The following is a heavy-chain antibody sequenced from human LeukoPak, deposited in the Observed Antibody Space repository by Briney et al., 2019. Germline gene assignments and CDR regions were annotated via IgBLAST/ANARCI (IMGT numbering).Heavy chain of an antibody. V-gene: IGHV3-30*03. J-gene: IGHJ4*02. CDR3: ARDYSGDYVRGPELDH. Sequence: PGGSLRLSCAASGFTFSSYWMSWVRQAPRKGLEWVALISYDGSNKHYAEFVHGRFNISRDNSKNTVYLQMNSLRAEDTAVYYCARDYSGDYVRGPELDHWGQGTLVTVSS. CDR2: ISYDGSNK. CDR1: GFTFSSYW. D-gene: IGHD4-17*01.